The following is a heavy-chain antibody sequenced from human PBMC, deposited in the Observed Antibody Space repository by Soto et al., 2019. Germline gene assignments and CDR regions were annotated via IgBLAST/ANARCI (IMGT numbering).Heavy chain of an antibody. V-gene: IGHV4-38-2*02. J-gene: IGHJ4*02. CDR1: SYSISSGYY. Sequence: ASETLSLTCTVSSYSISSGYYWGWIRQSPGEGLEWIVSMYHSGTTYYNPSLKSRVTISIDTSKNQFSLKLTSVTSADTAVYFCARVAFGPIDYWGQGTLVTVSS. CDR3: ARVAFGPIDY. D-gene: IGHD3-16*01. CDR2: MYHSGTT.